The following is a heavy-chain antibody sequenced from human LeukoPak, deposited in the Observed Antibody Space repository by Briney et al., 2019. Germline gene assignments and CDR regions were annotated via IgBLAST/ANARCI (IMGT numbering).Heavy chain of an antibody. CDR2: MNPNSGNT. CDR1: GYTFTSYD. Sequence: ASVKVSCKASGYTFTSYDINWVRQATGQGLEWMGWMNPNSGNTGYAQKFQGRVTMTRNTSISTAYMELSSLRSEDTAVYYCARADVEMATNFGDWGQGTLVTVSS. V-gene: IGHV1-8*01. CDR3: ARADVEMATNFGD. D-gene: IGHD5-24*01. J-gene: IGHJ4*02.